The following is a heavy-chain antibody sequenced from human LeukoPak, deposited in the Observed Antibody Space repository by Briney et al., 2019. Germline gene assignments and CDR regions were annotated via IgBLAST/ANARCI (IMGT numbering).Heavy chain of an antibody. V-gene: IGHV1-2*02. D-gene: IGHD2-2*01. Sequence: ASVKVSCKASGYSFTGYYMHWVRQAPGQGLEWMGWINPKSGGTNYAQKFQGRVTMTRDTSISTAYMELSRLRSDGTAVYYCARVPPAGYCSSTSCYGPFDYWGQGTLVTVSS. CDR3: ARVPPAGYCSSTSCYGPFDY. CDR2: INPKSGGT. CDR1: GYSFTGYY. J-gene: IGHJ4*02.